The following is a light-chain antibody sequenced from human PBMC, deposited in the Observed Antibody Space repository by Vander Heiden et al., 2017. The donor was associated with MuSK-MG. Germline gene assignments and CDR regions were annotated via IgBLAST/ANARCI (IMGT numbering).Light chain of an antibody. J-gene: IGKJ1*01. CDR3: QQLNSYPRT. CDR2: TAS. Sequence: DIQLTQSPSFLSASVGYRVTITCRASQGISSYLAWYQQTPGKAPQLLIYTASTLQPGIPSRFSGSGSGTEFTLTISSLQPEDFATYYCQQLNSYPRTFGQGTKVEIK. CDR1: QGISSY. V-gene: IGKV1-9*01.